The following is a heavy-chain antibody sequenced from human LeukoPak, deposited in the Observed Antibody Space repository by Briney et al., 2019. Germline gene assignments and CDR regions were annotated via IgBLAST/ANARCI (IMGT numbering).Heavy chain of an antibody. V-gene: IGHV4-59*01. J-gene: IGHJ4*02. CDR2: IYYSGST. CDR3: ARRVRGYDILTGYYSYYFDY. Sequence: SETLSLTCTVSGGSISSYYWSWIRQPPGKGLEWIGYIYYSGSTNYNPSLKSQVTISVDTSKNQFSLKLSSVTAADTAVYYCARRVRGYDILTGYYSYYFDYWGQGTLVTVSS. CDR1: GGSISSYY. D-gene: IGHD3-9*01.